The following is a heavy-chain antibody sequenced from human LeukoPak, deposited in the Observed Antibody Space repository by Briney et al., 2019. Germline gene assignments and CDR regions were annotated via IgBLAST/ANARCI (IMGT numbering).Heavy chain of an antibody. CDR3: STSRFCSSTSCLFPFDN. V-gene: IGHV3-21*01. J-gene: IGHJ4*02. CDR1: GFTFSSYN. Sequence: GGSLRLSCAASGFTFSSYNMNWVRQAPGNGLEWVSSISSSSSYIYYADSLKGRFTISRDNAKNSLYLQINSLRAEDTAVYYCSTSRFCSSTSCLFPFDNWGQGTLVTVSS. CDR2: ISSSSSYI. D-gene: IGHD2-2*01.